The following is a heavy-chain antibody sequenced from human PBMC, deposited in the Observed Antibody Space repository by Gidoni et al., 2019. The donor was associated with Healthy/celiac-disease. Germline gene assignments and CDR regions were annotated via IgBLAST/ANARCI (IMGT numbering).Heavy chain of an antibody. CDR3: ARGGISAVTWFDP. J-gene: IGHJ5*02. CDR2: IYYSGST. Sequence: QVQLQESGPGLVKPSETLSLTCTVSGVSISSYYWSWIRQPPGKGLEWIGYIYYSGSTNYNPSLKSRVTISVDTSKNQFSLKLSSVTAADTAVYYCARGGISAVTWFDPWGQGTLVTVSS. D-gene: IGHD4-17*01. V-gene: IGHV4-59*01. CDR1: GVSISSYY.